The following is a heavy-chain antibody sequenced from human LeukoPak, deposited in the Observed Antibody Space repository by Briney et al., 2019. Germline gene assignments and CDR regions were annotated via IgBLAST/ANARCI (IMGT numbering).Heavy chain of an antibody. V-gene: IGHV4-34*01. CDR2: INHSGST. J-gene: IGHJ5*02. D-gene: IGHD3-10*01. Sequence: SETLSLTCAVYGGSFSGYYWSWIRQPPGKGLEWIGEINHSGSTNYNPSLKSRVTISVDTSKNQFSLKLSSVTAADTAVYYCARGLGRQSRYYYGLGGVRMNWFDPWGQGTLVTVSS. CDR1: GGSFSGYY. CDR3: ARGLGRQSRYYYGLGGVRMNWFDP.